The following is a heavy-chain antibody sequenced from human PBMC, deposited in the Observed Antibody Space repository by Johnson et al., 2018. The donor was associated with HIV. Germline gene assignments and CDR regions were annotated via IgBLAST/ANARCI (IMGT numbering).Heavy chain of an antibody. V-gene: IGHV3-20*04. Sequence: VQLVESGGGVVRPGGSLRLSCAASGFTFSSYAMSWVRQAPGKGLEWVSGINWNGGSTSYADSVKGRFTISRDNAKHSMYLQMNSLRAEDTALYYCARERVRRRQWLVRSDHDAFNIWGQGTMVTVSS. J-gene: IGHJ3*02. CDR1: GFTFSSYA. D-gene: IGHD6-19*01. CDR3: ARERVRRRQWLVRSDHDAFNI. CDR2: INWNGGST.